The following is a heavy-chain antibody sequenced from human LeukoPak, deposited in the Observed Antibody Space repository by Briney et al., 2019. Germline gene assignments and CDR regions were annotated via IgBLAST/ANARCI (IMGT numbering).Heavy chain of an antibody. CDR3: ARVRIVVDNNRRSVVAFDI. CDR2: IYYSGST. J-gene: IGHJ3*02. Sequence: PSETLSLTCAVYGGSFSGYYWSWIRQPPGKGLEWIGYIYYSGSTNYNPSLKSRVTISVDTSKNQFSLKLSSVTAADTAVHYCARVRIVVDNNRRSVVAFDIWGQGTMVTVSS. V-gene: IGHV4-59*01. D-gene: IGHD3-22*01. CDR1: GGSFSGYY.